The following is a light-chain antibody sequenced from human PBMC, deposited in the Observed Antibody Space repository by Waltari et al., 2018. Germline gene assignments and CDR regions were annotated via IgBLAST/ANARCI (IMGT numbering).Light chain of an antibody. V-gene: IGKV1-27*01. CDR2: AAS. J-gene: IGKJ1*01. CDR3: QKYNSAPRT. Sequence: DIQLTQSPSSLSASVGDRLTITCRASQGINNDLAWYQQKPGKVPKLLIYAASTLQPGVPSRFSGSRSETDFTLTISSLQPEDVATYYCQKYNSAPRTFGQGTKVEIK. CDR1: QGINND.